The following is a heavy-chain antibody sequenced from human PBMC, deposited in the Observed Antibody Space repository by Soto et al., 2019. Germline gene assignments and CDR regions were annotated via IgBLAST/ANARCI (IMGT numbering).Heavy chain of an antibody. Sequence: QVQLVQSGAEVKRPGASVKVSCKASGYTFSSYDISWVRQAPGQGLEWMGWISTYNGNTNYAQKLQGRVTMTTDTATSTAYMELRSLRSDDTAVYYCAREGDVLLWFGETGGSWFDPWGQGTLVTVSS. CDR2: ISTYNGNT. D-gene: IGHD3-10*01. V-gene: IGHV1-18*01. J-gene: IGHJ5*02. CDR3: AREGDVLLWFGETGGSWFDP. CDR1: GYTFSSYD.